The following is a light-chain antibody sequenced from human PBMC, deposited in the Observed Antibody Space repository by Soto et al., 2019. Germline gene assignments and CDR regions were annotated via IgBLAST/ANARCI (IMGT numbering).Light chain of an antibody. CDR3: AAWDDSLSGPV. CDR2: STN. Sequence: QTVVTQSPSASGTPGQRVTISCSGSTSNIGTNYVYWYQQLPGTAPRLLMYSTNKRPSGVPDRFSGSKSGTSAFLAITGLRSEDEANYYCAAWDDSLSGPVFGGGTQLTVL. J-gene: IGLJ2*01. V-gene: IGLV1-47*02. CDR1: TSNIGTNY.